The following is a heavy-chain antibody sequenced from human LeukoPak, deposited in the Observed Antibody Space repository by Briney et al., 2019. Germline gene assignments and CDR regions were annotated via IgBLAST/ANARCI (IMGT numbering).Heavy chain of an antibody. CDR1: RFTFSSYA. CDR2: K. D-gene: IGHD6-13*01. Sequence: GGSLRLSCEASRFTFSSYAMHWVRQAPGKGLEWVAVKYYADSVKGRFTISRDNSKNTLYLQMNSLRAEDTAVCYCARDPRKSSYWYPHFDYWGQGTLVTFSS. CDR3: ARDPRKSSYWYPHFDY. V-gene: IGHV3-30*04. J-gene: IGHJ4*02.